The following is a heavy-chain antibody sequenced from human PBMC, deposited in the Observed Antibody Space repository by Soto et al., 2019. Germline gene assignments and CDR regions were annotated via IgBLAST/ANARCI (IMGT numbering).Heavy chain of an antibody. J-gene: IGHJ6*02. V-gene: IGHV3-21*01. CDR2: ISSSSSYI. D-gene: IGHD6-13*01. CDR1: GFTFSSYS. Sequence: EVQLVESGGGLVKPGGSLRLSCAASGFTFSSYSMNWVRQAPGKGLEWVSSISSSSSYIYYADSVKGRFPISRDNAKNSLYLQMNSLRAEDTTVYYCARDGVSSHWASYYGMDVWGQGTTVTVSS. CDR3: ARDGVSSHWASYYGMDV.